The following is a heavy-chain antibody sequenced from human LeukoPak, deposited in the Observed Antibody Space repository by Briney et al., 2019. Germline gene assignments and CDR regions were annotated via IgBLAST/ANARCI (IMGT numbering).Heavy chain of an antibody. J-gene: IGHJ4*01. Sequence: PGGSLRLSCAASGFTVSSNYMSWVRQAPGKGLEWVAFIRYDGSKIYYADSVKGRFTISRDNSKNTLYLQMNSLKIEDTAIYYCAKDSTLGGYDTYIDHWGQGTQVTVSS. CDR1: GFTVSSNY. CDR2: IRYDGSKI. D-gene: IGHD5-12*01. CDR3: AKDSTLGGYDTYIDH. V-gene: IGHV3-30*02.